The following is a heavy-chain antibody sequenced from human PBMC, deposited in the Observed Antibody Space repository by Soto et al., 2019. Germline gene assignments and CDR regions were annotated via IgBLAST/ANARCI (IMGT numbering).Heavy chain of an antibody. V-gene: IGHV4-59*08. CDR1: GGSISPYY. J-gene: IGHJ4*02. D-gene: IGHD3-10*01. CDR3: ARLIRDASGSYRLVY. CDR2: IYYSGYT. Sequence: QVQLQESGPGRVKPSETLSLTCTASGGSISPYYWSWIRQPPGEGMEWLGYIYYSGYTNYNPSLKSRLTISVDTSKNQFSLRLSSVTAADTAVYFCARLIRDASGSYRLVYWGRGTLVTVSS.